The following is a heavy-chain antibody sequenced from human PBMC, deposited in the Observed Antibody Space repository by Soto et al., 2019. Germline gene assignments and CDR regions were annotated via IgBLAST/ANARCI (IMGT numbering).Heavy chain of an antibody. J-gene: IGHJ6*03. V-gene: IGHV3-7*01. CDR2: IKQDGSEK. CDR1: GFTFSSYW. Sequence: PGGSLRLSCAASGFTFSSYWMSWVRQAPGKGLEWVANIKQDGSEKYYVDSVKGRFTISRDNAKNSLYLQMNSLRAEDTAVYYCARDNCSGGSCYLNYSYYYTDVWGKGTTVTVSS. D-gene: IGHD2-15*01. CDR3: ARDNCSGGSCYLNYSYYYTDV.